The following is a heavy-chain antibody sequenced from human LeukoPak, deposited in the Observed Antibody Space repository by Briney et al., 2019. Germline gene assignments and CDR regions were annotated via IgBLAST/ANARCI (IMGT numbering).Heavy chain of an antibody. Sequence: GGSLRLSCAASGFTVSSNYMSWVRQAPGKGLEWVSVIYSGGSTYYADSVKGRFTISRDNSKNTLYLQMNSLRAEDTAVYYCARALYHTAMIYYYYGMDVWGQGTTVTVSS. J-gene: IGHJ6*02. CDR2: IYSGGST. CDR1: GFTVSSNY. D-gene: IGHD5-18*01. CDR3: ARALYHTAMIYYYYGMDV. V-gene: IGHV3-53*01.